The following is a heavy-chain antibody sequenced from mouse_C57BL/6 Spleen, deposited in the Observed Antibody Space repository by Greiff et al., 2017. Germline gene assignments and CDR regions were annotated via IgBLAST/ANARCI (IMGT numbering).Heavy chain of an antibody. CDR3: ARKTGYYAMDY. J-gene: IGHJ4*01. CDR2: ILPGSGST. V-gene: IGHV1-9*01. Sequence: VHLVESGAELMKPGASVKLSCKATGYTFTGYWIEWVKQRPGHGLEWIGEILPGSGSTNYNEKFKGKATFTADTSSNTAYMQLSRLTTEDSAIYYCARKTGYYAMDYWGQGTSVTVSS. D-gene: IGHD4-1*01. CDR1: GYTFTGYW.